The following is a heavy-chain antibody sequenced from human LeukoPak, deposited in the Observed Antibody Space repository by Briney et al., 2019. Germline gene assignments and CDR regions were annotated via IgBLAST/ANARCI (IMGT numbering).Heavy chain of an antibody. CDR2: IYYSGST. J-gene: IGHJ4*02. CDR3: AATYYYDSSGYYRVNQGSLDY. Sequence: SETLSLTCAVYGGSFSGYYWSWIRQPPGKGLEWIGYIYYSGSTNYNPSLKSRVTISVDTSKNQFSLKLSSVTAADTAVYYCAATYYYDSSGYYRVNQGSLDYWGQGTLVTVSS. D-gene: IGHD3-22*01. CDR1: GGSFSGYY. V-gene: IGHV4-59*01.